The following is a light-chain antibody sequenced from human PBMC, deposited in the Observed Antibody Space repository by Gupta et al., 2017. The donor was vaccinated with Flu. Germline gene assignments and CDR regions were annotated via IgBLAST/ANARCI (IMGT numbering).Light chain of an antibody. CDR1: ALPKEV. J-gene: IGLJ2*01. V-gene: IGLV3-25*03. CDR3: PAPDNSETFVV. CDR2: KNR. Sequence: GDALPKEVVYWYQQKTGQAPVLVIYKNRERPSGIPELFSGSTSGTIGPLTISGGQAEDEADYYSPAPDNSETFVVFGGGTKLTVL.